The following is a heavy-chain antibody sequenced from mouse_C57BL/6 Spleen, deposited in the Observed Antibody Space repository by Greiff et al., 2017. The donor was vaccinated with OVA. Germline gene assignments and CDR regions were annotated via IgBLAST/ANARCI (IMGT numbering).Heavy chain of an antibody. J-gene: IGHJ2*01. CDR1: GFTFSSYG. CDR3: ARHSGLTVYFDY. CDR2: ISSGGSYT. D-gene: IGHD4-1*01. V-gene: IGHV5-6*01. Sequence: EVQLQESGGDLVKPGGSLKLSCAASGFTFSSYGMSWVRQTPDKRLEWVATISSGGSYTYYPDSVKGRFTISRDNAKNTLYLQMSSLKSEDTAMYYCARHSGLTVYFDYWGQGTTLTVSS.